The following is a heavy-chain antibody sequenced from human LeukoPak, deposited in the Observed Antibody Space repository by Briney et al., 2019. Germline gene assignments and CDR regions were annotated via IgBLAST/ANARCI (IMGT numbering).Heavy chain of an antibody. D-gene: IGHD1-1*01. J-gene: IGHJ4*02. Sequence: GGSLRLSCADSQFTFNGSWMNWVRQAPGKGLEWVANMDPTGSQKRYVDSVKGRFIISKDNPGASLYLDMHSLRAEDTAIYYCAIWTLGNYWGQGTLVTVSS. CDR3: AIWTLGNY. CDR2: MDPTGSQK. CDR1: QFTFNGSW. V-gene: IGHV3-7*01.